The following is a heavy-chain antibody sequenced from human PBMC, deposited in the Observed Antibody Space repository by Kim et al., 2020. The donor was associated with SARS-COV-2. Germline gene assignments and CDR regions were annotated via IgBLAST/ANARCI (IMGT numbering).Heavy chain of an antibody. CDR2: IYPHDSET. J-gene: IGHJ4*02. CDR1: GYSFTSYW. CDR3: ARHVRISMIRGGIASKFDS. V-gene: IGHV5-51*01. Sequence: GESLKISCKASGYSFTSYWIGWVRQMPGKGLEWMGIIYPHDSETTYSPSFEGQVTISADKSINTAYLQWSNLKASDSATYYCARHVRISMIRGGIASKFDSWGLGTLVTVSS. D-gene: IGHD3-10*01.